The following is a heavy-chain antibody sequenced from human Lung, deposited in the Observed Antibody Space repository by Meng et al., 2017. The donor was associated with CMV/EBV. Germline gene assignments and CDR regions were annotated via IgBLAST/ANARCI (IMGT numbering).Heavy chain of an antibody. J-gene: IGHJ4*02. D-gene: IGHD6-13*01. CDR2: IYPGDSDT. Sequence: GSGYSFTSYWIAWVRQMPGKGLEWMGIIYPGDSDTRYSPSFQGQVTISADKSISTAYLQWSSLKASDTAMYYCARHPYSSSWYGFDYWGQGTLVTVSS. V-gene: IGHV5-51*01. CDR3: ARHPYSSSWYGFDY. CDR1: GYSFTSYW.